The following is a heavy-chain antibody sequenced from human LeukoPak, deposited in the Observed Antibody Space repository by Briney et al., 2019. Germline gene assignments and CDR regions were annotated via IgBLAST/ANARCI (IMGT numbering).Heavy chain of an antibody. D-gene: IGHD2-2*01. CDR3: ARHGGPAAIPYYFDY. CDR2: IYTSGST. CDR1: GGSISSYY. V-gene: IGHV4-4*09. Sequence: SETLSLTCTVSGGSISSYYWSWIRQPPGKGLEWIGYIYTSGSTNYNPSLKSRVTISVDTSKNQFSLKLSSVTAADTAVYYCARHGGPAAIPYYFDYWGQGTLVTVSS. J-gene: IGHJ4*02.